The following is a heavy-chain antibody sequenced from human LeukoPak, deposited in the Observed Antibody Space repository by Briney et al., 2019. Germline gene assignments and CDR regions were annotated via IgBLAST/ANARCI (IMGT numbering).Heavy chain of an antibody. D-gene: IGHD4-23*01. CDR3: ASKFRNGGNSVIEEY. Sequence: ASVKVSCKASGYTFTGYYMHWVRQAPGQGLEWMGWINPNSGGTNYAQKFQGRVTMTRDTSISTAYMELSRLRSDDTAVYYCASKFRNGGNSVIEEYWGQGTLVTVSS. CDR2: INPNSGGT. J-gene: IGHJ4*02. V-gene: IGHV1-2*02. CDR1: GYTFTGYY.